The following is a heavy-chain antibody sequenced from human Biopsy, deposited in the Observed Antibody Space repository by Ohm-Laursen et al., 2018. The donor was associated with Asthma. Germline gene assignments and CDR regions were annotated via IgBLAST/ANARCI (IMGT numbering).Heavy chain of an antibody. CDR2: IYYTGSD. Sequence: GTLSLTCTVSGGSVSTGSYYWSWIRQPPGKGLEWLGYIYYTGSDNYNPSLKSRVTISVDTFKNQFSLRLNSVTAADTAVYYCARGPNYHGSGRAPIGMDVWGQGTTVTVSS. V-gene: IGHV4-61*01. J-gene: IGHJ6*02. CDR3: ARGPNYHGSGRAPIGMDV. CDR1: GGSVSTGSYY. D-gene: IGHD3-10*01.